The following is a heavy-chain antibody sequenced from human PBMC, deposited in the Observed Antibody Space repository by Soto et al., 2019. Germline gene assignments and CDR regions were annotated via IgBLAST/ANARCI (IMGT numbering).Heavy chain of an antibody. D-gene: IGHD3-22*01. Sequence: PSETLSLTCAVYGWSFSGYYWSWIRQPPGKGLEWIGDINHSGSTNYNPSLKSRVTISVDTSKNQFSLKLSSVTAADTAVYYCARIRRYRSYYYDSSGYYTTFYFDYWGQGTLVTVSS. CDR3: ARIRRYRSYYYDSSGYYTTFYFDY. CDR2: INHSGST. J-gene: IGHJ4*02. V-gene: IGHV4-34*01. CDR1: GWSFSGYY.